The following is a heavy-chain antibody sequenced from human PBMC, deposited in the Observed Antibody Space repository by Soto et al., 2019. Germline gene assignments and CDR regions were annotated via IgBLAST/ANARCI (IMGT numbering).Heavy chain of an antibody. J-gene: IGHJ5*02. CDR3: ARDKTQGAGWFDP. CDR1: GFPFGSHA. Sequence: PGGSLRLSCAASGFPFGSHAMSWVRQAPGKGLEWVSLVSGNGGTTNYADSVKGRFTISRDNSQKTLYLQMNSLRAEDTAIYYCARDKTQGAGWFDPWGRGTLVTVSS. V-gene: IGHV3-23*01. CDR2: VSGNGGTT.